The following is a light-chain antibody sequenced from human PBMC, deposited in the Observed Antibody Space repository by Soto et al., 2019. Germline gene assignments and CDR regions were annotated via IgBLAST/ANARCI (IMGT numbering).Light chain of an antibody. J-gene: IGKJ3*01. V-gene: IGKV1-33*01. Sequence: DIQMTQSPPYLSASIGDRVTITCQASHDIGCYLNWYQHKPGKAPNLVIYGAFNLETWVPSRFSGGGSGTDFTFTISSLRPEDIATYYCQHSDHLPLFGPGTKVDF. CDR1: HDIGCY. CDR3: QHSDHLPL. CDR2: GAF.